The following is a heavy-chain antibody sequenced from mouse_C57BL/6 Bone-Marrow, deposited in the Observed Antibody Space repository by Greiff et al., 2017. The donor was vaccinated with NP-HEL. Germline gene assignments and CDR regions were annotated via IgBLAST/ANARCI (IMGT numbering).Heavy chain of an antibody. CDR2: ISYDGSN. J-gene: IGHJ2*01. V-gene: IGHV3-6*01. D-gene: IGHD1-1*01. CDR1: GYSITSGYY. Sequence: EVQLQQSGPGLVKPSQSLSLTCSVTGYSITSGYYWNWIRQFPGNKLEWMGYISYDGSNNYNPSLKNRISITRDTSKNQFFLKLNSVTTEDTATYYCARELPYYGSSYVGYFDYWGQGTTLTVSS. CDR3: ARELPYYGSSYVGYFDY.